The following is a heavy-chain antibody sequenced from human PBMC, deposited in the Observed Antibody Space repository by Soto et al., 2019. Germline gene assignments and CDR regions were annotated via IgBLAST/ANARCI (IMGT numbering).Heavy chain of an antibody. CDR2: ISGSGGST. J-gene: IGHJ4*02. V-gene: IGHV3-23*01. Sequence: AISGSGGSTYYADSVKGRFTISRDNSKNTLYLQMNSLRAEDTAVYYCAKDPAAGIAAAGPKPFDYWGQGTLVTVSS. D-gene: IGHD6-13*01. CDR3: AKDPAAGIAAAGPKPFDY.